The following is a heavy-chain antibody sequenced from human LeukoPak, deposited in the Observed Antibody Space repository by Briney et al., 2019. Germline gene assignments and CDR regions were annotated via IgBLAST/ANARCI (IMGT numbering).Heavy chain of an antibody. CDR2: ISSSSSYI. CDR3: ARGAPRSKGSGYWGLFDP. Sequence: GGSLRLSCAASGFTFSSYSMNWVRQAPGKGLEWVSSISSSSSYIYYADSVKGRFTISRDNVKNSLYLQMNSLRAEDTAVYYCARGAPRSKGSGYWGLFDPWGQGTLVTVSS. J-gene: IGHJ5*02. V-gene: IGHV3-21*01. D-gene: IGHD3-22*01. CDR1: GFTFSSYS.